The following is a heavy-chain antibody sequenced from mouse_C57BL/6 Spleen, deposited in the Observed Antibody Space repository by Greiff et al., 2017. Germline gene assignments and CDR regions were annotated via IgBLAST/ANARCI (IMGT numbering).Heavy chain of an antibody. V-gene: IGHV1-39*01. J-gene: IGHJ2*01. D-gene: IGHD2-1*01. Sequence: EVKLMESGPELVKPGASVKISCKASGYSFTDYNMNWVKQSNGKSLEWIGVINPNYGTTSYNQKFKGKATLTVDQSSSTAYMQLNSLTSEDSAVYYCARNYGNFTDFDYGGQGTTLTVSS. CDR2: INPNYGTT. CDR1: GYSFTDYN. CDR3: ARNYGNFTDFDY.